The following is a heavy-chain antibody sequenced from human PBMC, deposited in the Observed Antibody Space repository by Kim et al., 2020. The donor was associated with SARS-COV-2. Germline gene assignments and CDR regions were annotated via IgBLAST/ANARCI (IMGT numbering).Heavy chain of an antibody. Sequence: SGQGRFTISRDNSKNTLYLPMNSLRAEDTAVYYCARSWGIVVVTDLFDYWGQGTLVTVSS. J-gene: IGHJ4*02. CDR3: ARSWGIVVVTDLFDY. D-gene: IGHD3-22*01. V-gene: IGHV3-30*07.